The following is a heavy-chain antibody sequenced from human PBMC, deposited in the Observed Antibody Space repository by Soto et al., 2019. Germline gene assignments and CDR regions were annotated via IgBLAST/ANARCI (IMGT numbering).Heavy chain of an antibody. CDR3: ARGRYYYDSSGYDQECYFDY. D-gene: IGHD3-22*01. J-gene: IGHJ4*02. CDR1: GYSFTGYY. Sequence: GASVKVSCKASGYSFTGYYIHWVRQAPGQGLEWMGWINPNSGSTKYAQKFQGRVTMTRDTSISTAYMELSRLRSDDTAVYYCARGRYYYDSSGYDQECYFDYWGQRTLVTVSS. V-gene: IGHV1-2*02. CDR2: INPNSGST.